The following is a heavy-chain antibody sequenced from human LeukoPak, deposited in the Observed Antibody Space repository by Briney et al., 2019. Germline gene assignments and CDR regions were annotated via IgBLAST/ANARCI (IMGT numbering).Heavy chain of an antibody. CDR2: INPNSGGT. CDR1: GYTFTGYY. J-gene: IGHJ2*01. CDR3: ARAAQRTYYDILTGYEDYWYFDL. D-gene: IGHD3-9*01. Sequence: GASVKVSCKASGYTFTGYYMHWVRQAPGQGLEWMGWINPNSGGTNYAQKFQGRVTMTRDTSISTAYMELSRLRSDDTAVYYCARAAQRTYYDILTGYEDYWYFDLWGRGTLVTVSS. V-gene: IGHV1-2*02.